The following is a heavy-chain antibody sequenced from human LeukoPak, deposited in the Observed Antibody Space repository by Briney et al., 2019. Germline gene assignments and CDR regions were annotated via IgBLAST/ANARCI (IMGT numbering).Heavy chain of an antibody. CDR2: IKEDGSEK. V-gene: IGHV3-7*01. CDR3: ARDEYNWNVDAFDI. Sequence: TGGSLRLSCAASGFTFNTYTMNWVRQAPGKGLEWVANIKEDGSEKYYVDSVKGRFTISRDNAKNSLYLQMNSLRAEDTAVYYCARDEYNWNVDAFDIWGQGTVVTVSS. CDR1: GFTFNTYT. D-gene: IGHD1-20*01. J-gene: IGHJ3*02.